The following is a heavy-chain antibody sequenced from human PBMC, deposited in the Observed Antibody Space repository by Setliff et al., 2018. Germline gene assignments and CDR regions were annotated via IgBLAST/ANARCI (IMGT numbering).Heavy chain of an antibody. V-gene: IGHV1-8*01. J-gene: IGHJ3*02. CDR1: GYTFNSYD. CDR2: MNPNSGNT. Sequence: GASVKVSCKASGYTFNSYDINWVRQATGQGLEWMGWMNPNSGNTGYAQKFQGRVTMTRNTSITTAYMELTSLRSDDTAVYYCARGEAGYYEAFDIWGQGTMVTVSS. CDR3: ARGEAGYYEAFDI. D-gene: IGHD3-9*01.